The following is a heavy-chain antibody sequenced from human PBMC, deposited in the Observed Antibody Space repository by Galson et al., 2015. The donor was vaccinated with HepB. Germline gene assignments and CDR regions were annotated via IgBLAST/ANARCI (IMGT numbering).Heavy chain of an antibody. CDR3: AREGWEPREKEVRALDI. J-gene: IGHJ3*02. CDR1: GDSVSSNNAA. CDR2: TYYRSKWFN. D-gene: IGHD4-23*01. Sequence: CAISGDSVSSNNAAWNWIRQSPSRGLEWLGRTYYRSKWFNDYAPSLKSRIAINPDTSKNQFSLQLNSVTPEDTAVYYCAREGWEPREKEVRALDIWGQGTIVTVSS. V-gene: IGHV6-1*01.